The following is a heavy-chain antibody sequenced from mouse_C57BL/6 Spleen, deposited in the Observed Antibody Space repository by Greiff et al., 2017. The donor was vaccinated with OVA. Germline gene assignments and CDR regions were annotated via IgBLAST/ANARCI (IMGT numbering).Heavy chain of an antibody. J-gene: IGHJ1*03. D-gene: IGHD1-1*01. V-gene: IGHV1-69*01. CDR1: GYTFTSYW. CDR3: ARAGTVVAPYWYFDV. Sequence: QVQLQQPGAELVMPGASVKLSCKASGYTFTSYWMHWVKQRPGQGLEWIGEIDPSDSYTNYNQKFKGKSTLTVDKSSSTAYMQLSSLPSEDSAVYYCARAGTVVAPYWYFDVWGTGTTVTVSS. CDR2: IDPSDSYT.